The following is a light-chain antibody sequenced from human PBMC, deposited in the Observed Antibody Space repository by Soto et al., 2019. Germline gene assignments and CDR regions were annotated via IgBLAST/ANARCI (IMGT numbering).Light chain of an antibody. CDR2: GTF. J-gene: IGKJ2*01. CDR3: QQSHSFPYT. Sequence: AIQLTQSPSSLSASVGDRVSITCRASQDIKTYLAWYQQKQGKAPKLLISGTFTLQSGVPSRFNGSGSGTDFTLTINSLQPEDFATYFCQQSHSFPYTFGQGTRLEIK. CDR1: QDIKTY. V-gene: IGKV1-13*02.